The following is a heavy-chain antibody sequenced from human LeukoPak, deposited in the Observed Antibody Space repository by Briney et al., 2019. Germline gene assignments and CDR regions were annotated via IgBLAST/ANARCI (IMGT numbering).Heavy chain of an antibody. CDR2: IKQDGSKK. D-gene: IGHD5-24*01. V-gene: IGHV3-7*04. Sequence: GGSLRLSCVASGFPFSSYWMTWVRQAPGKGLEWVANIKQDGSKKSYVDSVKGRFTISRDNAKNSLYPQMNSLRAEDTAIYYCTRVGYIDEGINYWGQGTLVTVSS. CDR3: TRVGYIDEGINY. CDR1: GFPFSSYW. J-gene: IGHJ4*02.